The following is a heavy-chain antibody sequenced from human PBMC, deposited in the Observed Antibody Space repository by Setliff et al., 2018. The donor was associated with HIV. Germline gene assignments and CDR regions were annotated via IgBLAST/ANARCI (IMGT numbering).Heavy chain of an antibody. CDR3: ARPLTGYSITHYYYMDV. CDR2: ISYSGSTI. J-gene: IGHJ6*03. CDR1: GFTFSDYY. D-gene: IGHD3-9*01. V-gene: IGHV3-11*04. Sequence: GGSLRLSCAASGFTFSDYYMSWIRQAPGKGLEWVSYISYSGSTIYYADSVKGRITIPRDNAKNSLYLQMNSLRAEDTAVYYCARPLTGYSITHYYYMDVWGKGTTVTVSS.